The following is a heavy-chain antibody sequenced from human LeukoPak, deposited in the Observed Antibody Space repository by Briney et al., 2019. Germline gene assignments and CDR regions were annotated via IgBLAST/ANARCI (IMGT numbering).Heavy chain of an antibody. CDR2: INPNSGNT. J-gene: IGHJ4*02. D-gene: IGHD5-12*01. Sequence: GWINPNSGNTGYAQKFQGRVTMTRNTSISTAYMELSSLRSEYTAVYYCARGRDQSGYDLGHWGQGTLVTVSS. CDR3: ARGRDQSGYDLGH. V-gene: IGHV1-8*01.